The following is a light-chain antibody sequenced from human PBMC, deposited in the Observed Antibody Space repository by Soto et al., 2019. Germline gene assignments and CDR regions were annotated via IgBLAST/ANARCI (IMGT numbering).Light chain of an antibody. CDR3: AAWDDSLNGYV. Sequence: SDLPQPPSGSGTPGQRVTISCSGSSSNIGSNTVNWYQQLPGTAPKLLIYSNNQRPSGVPDRFSGSKSGTSASLAISGLQSEDEADYYCAAWDDSLNGYVFGTGTKVTVL. CDR1: SSNIGSNT. J-gene: IGLJ1*01. CDR2: SNN. V-gene: IGLV1-44*01.